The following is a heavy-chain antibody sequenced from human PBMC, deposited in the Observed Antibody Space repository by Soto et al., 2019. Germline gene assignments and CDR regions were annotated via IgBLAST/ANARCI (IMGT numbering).Heavy chain of an antibody. Sequence: SETLSLTCTVSGGSISSSSYYWGWIRQPPGKGLEWIGSIYYSGSTYYNPSLKSRVTISVDTSKTHFSLKLNSVTAGDTAVYYCARHLTILGVAPLDSWGQGTLVTVSS. V-gene: IGHV4-39*01. CDR1: GGSISSSSYY. D-gene: IGHD3-3*01. CDR3: ARHLTILGVAPLDS. J-gene: IGHJ4*02. CDR2: IYYSGST.